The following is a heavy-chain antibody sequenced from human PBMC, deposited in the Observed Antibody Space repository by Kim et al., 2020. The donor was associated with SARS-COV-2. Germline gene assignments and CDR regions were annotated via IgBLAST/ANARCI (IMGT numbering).Heavy chain of an antibody. Sequence: GGSLRLSCAASGFTFSSYGMHWVRQAPGKGLEWVAVIWYDGSNKYYADSVKGRFTISRDNSKNTLYLQMNGLRAEDTAVYYCARDWGTTVTTLDYWGQGTLVTVSS. CDR3: ARDWGTTVTTLDY. D-gene: IGHD4-17*01. V-gene: IGHV3-33*01. CDR2: IWYDGSNK. CDR1: GFTFSSYG. J-gene: IGHJ4*02.